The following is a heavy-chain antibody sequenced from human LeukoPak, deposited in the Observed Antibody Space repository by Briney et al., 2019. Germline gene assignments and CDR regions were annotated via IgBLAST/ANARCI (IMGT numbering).Heavy chain of an antibody. Sequence: GGSLRLSCAASGFTYSSYTMNWVRQAPGKGLEWVSYIGCSDYTIYYADSVKGRFTISRDNAKNSLDLQMNSLRDEDTAVYYCARDSQYAFDIWGQGTMVTVSS. CDR1: GFTYSSYT. V-gene: IGHV3-48*02. CDR2: IGCSDYTI. CDR3: ARDSQYAFDI. J-gene: IGHJ3*02.